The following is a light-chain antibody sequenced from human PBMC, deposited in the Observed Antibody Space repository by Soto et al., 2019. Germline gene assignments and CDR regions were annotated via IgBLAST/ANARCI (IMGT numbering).Light chain of an antibody. CDR2: AAS. J-gene: IGKJ4*01. CDR3: QQYNNWPPLT. Sequence: VMTQSPATLSVSPGERATLPCRASQTVSTNLAWYQQRPGQAPRLLIYAASARATGIPARFSGSGSGTEFTLTISSLQSEDFAVYYCQQYNNWPPLTFGGGTKVEIK. CDR1: QTVSTN. V-gene: IGKV3-15*01.